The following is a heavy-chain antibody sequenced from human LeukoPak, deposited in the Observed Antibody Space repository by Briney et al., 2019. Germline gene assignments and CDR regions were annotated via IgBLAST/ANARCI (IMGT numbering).Heavy chain of an antibody. CDR3: ARETPGPYYYYMDV. CDR1: GGTFSSYA. CDR2: IIPIFGTA. J-gene: IGHJ6*03. V-gene: IGHV1-69*05. Sequence: AAPVKVSCKASGGTFSSYAISWVRQAPGQGLEWMGGIIPIFGTANYAQKFQGRVTITTDESTSTAYMELSSLRSEDTAVYYCARETPGPYYYYMDVWGKGTTVTVSS.